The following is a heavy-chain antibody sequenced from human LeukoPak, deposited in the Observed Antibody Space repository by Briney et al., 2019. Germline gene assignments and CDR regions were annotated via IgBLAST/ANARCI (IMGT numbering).Heavy chain of an antibody. CDR1: GGSISSSSYC. Sequence: SETLSLTCIVSGGSISSSSYCWGWIRQPPGKGLEWIGNIYYSGSTYYNPSLKSRVTISVDTSKNQFSLKLSSVTAADTAVYYCAREVLLNYYYMDVWGKGTTVTVSS. CDR2: IYYSGST. V-gene: IGHV4-39*07. CDR3: AREVLLNYYYMDV. D-gene: IGHD3-10*01. J-gene: IGHJ6*03.